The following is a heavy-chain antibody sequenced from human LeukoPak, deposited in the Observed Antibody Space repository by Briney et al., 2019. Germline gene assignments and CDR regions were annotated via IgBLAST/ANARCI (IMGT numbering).Heavy chain of an antibody. D-gene: IGHD6-6*01. Sequence: NSSETPSLTCTVSGVSVSSPDSYWSWIRQPPGKGLEWIGNVYYIGTASYNSTLKTRVTISVDKAKNHFSLSLTSVTAADTAIYFCARNTSSSPWFDPWGQGTLVTVSS. CDR1: GVSVSSPDSY. V-gene: IGHV4-61*03. CDR3: ARNTSSSPWFDP. J-gene: IGHJ5*02. CDR2: VYYIGTA.